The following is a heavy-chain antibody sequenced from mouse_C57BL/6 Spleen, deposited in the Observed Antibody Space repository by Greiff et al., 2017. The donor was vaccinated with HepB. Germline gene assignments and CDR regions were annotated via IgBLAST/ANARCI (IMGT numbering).Heavy chain of an antibody. CDR1: GYTFTSYW. Sequence: QVQLQQPGAELVRPGSSVKLSCKASGYTFTSYWMHWVKQRPIQGLEWIGNIDPSDSETHYNQKFKDKATLTVDKSSSTAYMQLSSLTSEDSAVYDCARSGSSHYFDYWGQGTTLTVSS. V-gene: IGHV1-52*01. CDR2: IDPSDSET. D-gene: IGHD1-1*01. CDR3: ARSGSSHYFDY. J-gene: IGHJ2*01.